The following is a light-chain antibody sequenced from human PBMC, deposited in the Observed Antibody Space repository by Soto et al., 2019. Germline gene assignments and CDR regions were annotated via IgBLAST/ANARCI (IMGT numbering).Light chain of an antibody. J-gene: IGLJ2*01. Sequence: QSVLTQPPSVSGAPGQRVTISCTGSRSNIGAGYDVHWYQQFPGTAPKLLIYGNTNRPAGVPDRFSGSRSGTSASLAITGLQAEDEADYYCQSYDSNLSGSRVFGGGTKLTVL. CDR1: RSNIGAGYD. V-gene: IGLV1-40*01. CDR3: QSYDSNLSGSRV. CDR2: GNT.